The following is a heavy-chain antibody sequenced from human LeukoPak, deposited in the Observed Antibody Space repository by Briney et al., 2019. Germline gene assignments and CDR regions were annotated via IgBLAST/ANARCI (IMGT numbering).Heavy chain of an antibody. D-gene: IGHD2-21*02. V-gene: IGHV1-18*01. J-gene: IGHJ4*02. CDR2: ISAYNGNT. CDR1: GYTFTSYG. CDR3: ARDNPTGWGPLDYFDY. Sequence: GASVKVSCKASGYTFTSYGISWVRQAPGQGLEWMGWISAYNGNTNYAQKLQGRVTMTTDTSTSTAYMELRSLRSDDTAVYYCARDNPTGWGPLDYFDYWGQGTLVTVSS.